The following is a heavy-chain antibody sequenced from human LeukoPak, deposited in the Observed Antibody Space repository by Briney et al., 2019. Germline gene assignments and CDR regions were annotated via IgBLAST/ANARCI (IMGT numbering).Heavy chain of an antibody. D-gene: IGHD1/OR15-1a*01. CDR3: ARDTWNKRAFDY. V-gene: IGHV4-39*07. Sequence: PSETLSLTCTVSGGSISSANYYWGWIRQPSGKGLEWIGSVYNSGSTYYNPFLKSRVIVSLHMSQNQFSLRLTSVTAADTAIYYCARDTWNKRAFDYWGQGTLVTVSS. J-gene: IGHJ4*02. CDR1: GGSISSANYY. CDR2: VYNSGST.